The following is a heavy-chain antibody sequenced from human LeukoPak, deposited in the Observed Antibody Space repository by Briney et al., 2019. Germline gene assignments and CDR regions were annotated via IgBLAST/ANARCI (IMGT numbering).Heavy chain of an antibody. J-gene: IGHJ4*02. D-gene: IGHD3-22*01. CDR1: GYSISSGYF. V-gene: IGHV4-38-2*02. CDR2: IFYSGST. Sequence: SETLSLTCTVSGYSISSGYFWGWIRQPPGKGLEWIGNIFYSGSTYYSPSLKSRVTISLDTSRNQFSLKLTSVTAADTAVYYCARSPLDYYDSSGYASFDYWGQRTLVTVSS. CDR3: ARSPLDYYDSSGYASFDY.